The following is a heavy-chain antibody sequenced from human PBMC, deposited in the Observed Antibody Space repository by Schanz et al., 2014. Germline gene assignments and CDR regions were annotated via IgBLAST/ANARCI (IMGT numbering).Heavy chain of an antibody. D-gene: IGHD3-16*01. J-gene: IGHJ4*02. CDR3: AREGLGAGY. Sequence: QVQLVESGGGLVKPGGSLRLSCAASGFRFRDYYMSWIRQAPEKGLEWISKISDSGRTIVYADSRNGGFTISRDNAKTSLYLKVNRLRAEDTAIYYCAREGLGAGYWGQGTLVTVP. V-gene: IGHV3-11*01. CDR2: ISDSGRTI. CDR1: GFRFRDYY.